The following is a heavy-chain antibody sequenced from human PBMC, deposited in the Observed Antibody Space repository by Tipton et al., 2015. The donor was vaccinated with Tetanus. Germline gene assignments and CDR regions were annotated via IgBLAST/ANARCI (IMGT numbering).Heavy chain of an antibody. CDR1: GFTVSSNY. CDR2: IYSGGST. D-gene: IGHD3-10*01. Sequence: SLRLSCAASGFTVSSNYMSWVRQAPGKGLEWVSVIYSGGSTYYADSVKGRFTISRDNSKNTLYLQMNSLRAEDTAVYYCARRRFGAEYYYYGMDVWGQGTTVTVSS. J-gene: IGHJ6*02. V-gene: IGHV3-66*01. CDR3: ARRRFGAEYYYYGMDV.